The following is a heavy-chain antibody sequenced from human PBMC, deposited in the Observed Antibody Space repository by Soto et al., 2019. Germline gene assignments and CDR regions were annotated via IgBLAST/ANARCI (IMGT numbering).Heavy chain of an antibody. J-gene: IGHJ6*03. V-gene: IGHV5-51*01. D-gene: IGHD2-15*01. CDR2: IYPGDSDT. Sequence: GESVKSSCKGSGYSLTSYWIGWVRQKPGKGLEWMGIIYPGDSDTRYSPSFQGQVTISADKSISTAYLQWSSLKASDTAMYYCARRTTGPYCSGGSCYPPEYYYYMDVWGKGTTVTVSS. CDR1: GYSLTSYW. CDR3: ARRTTGPYCSGGSCYPPEYYYYMDV.